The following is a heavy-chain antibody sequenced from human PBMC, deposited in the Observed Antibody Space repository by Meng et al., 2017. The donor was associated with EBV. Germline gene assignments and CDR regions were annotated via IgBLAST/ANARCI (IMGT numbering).Heavy chain of an antibody. D-gene: IGHD3-10*01. V-gene: IGHV1-69*01. J-gene: IGHJ4*02. CDR2: FLPRLGAP. CDR3: ASESGRGYTPDY. CDR1: GGPFRYYA. Sequence: QVQVVEDGAEVKKPGSSVKVACKTSGGPFRYYAISWVRQAPGQGLEWLGGFLPRLGAPNYAQKFHGRVKITADESTSTHYMDLSSLRSEDTAIYYCASESGRGYTPDYWGQGTLVTVSS.